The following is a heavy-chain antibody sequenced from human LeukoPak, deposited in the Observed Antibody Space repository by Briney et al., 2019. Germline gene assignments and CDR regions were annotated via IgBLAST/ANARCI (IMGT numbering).Heavy chain of an antibody. CDR1: GCSISSGGYY. CDR3: ARWDNFGYGSTLFDY. J-gene: IGHJ4*02. CDR2: IYYSGST. V-gene: IGHV4-31*03. D-gene: IGHD3-10*01. Sequence: PSETLSLTCTFSGCSISSGGYYWSWIRQHPGKCLEWIGYIYYSGSTYYNPSLKSRVTISVDTSKNQFSLKLSSVTAADTAVYYCARWDNFGYGSTLFDYWGQGTLVTVSS.